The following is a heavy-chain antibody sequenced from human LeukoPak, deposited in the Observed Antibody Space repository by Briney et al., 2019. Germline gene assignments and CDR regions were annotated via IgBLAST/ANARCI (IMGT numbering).Heavy chain of an antibody. V-gene: IGHV1-2*02. CDR1: GYTFTGYY. CDR3: ARGPTYCSGGSCYSLYYFDY. CDR2: INPNSGGT. D-gene: IGHD2-15*01. J-gene: IGHJ4*02. Sequence: ASVKVSCKASGYTFTGYYMHWVRQAPGQGLEWMGWINPNSGGTSYAQKFQGRVTMTRDTSTTTVYMYLNSLRSEDTAVYYCARGPTYCSGGSCYSLYYFDYWGQGTLVTVSS.